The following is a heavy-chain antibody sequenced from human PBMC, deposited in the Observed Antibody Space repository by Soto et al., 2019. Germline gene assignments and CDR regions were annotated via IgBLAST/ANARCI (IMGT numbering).Heavy chain of an antibody. D-gene: IGHD2-21*01. V-gene: IGHV4-4*07. Sequence: QVQLRESGPGLVKPSETLSLTCNVSGGPISGYYWNWVRQPAGKGLEWIGRIYSAGTTDLNPSLQSRVIMSGDPSSNQFSLKLLSVTAADTAVDFCAANRRGAYEGLFELWGQGTTVTVSS. CDR1: GGPISGYY. J-gene: IGHJ3*01. CDR2: IYSAGTT. CDR3: AANRRGAYEGLFEL.